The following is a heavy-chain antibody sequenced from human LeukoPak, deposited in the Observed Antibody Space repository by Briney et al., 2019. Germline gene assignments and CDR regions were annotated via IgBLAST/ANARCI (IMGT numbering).Heavy chain of an antibody. D-gene: IGHD5-24*01. CDR3: AKDIQLST. CDR2: ISFSGDNS. Sequence: PGGSLRLSCAASGFNFRDAAMTSGRQAPGKGLEWVSLISFSGDNSYYADSVKGRFTISRDNSKNTLSLQMNSLRVEYTAIYYCAKDIQLSTWGLGAMVTVSS. J-gene: IGHJ3*01. V-gene: IGHV3-23*01. CDR1: GFNFRDAA.